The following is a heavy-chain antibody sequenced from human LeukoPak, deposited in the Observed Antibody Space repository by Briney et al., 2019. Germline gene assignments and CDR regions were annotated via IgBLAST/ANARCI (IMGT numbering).Heavy chain of an antibody. J-gene: IGHJ6*02. V-gene: IGHV4-59*08. D-gene: IGHD6-13*01. CDR2: IYYSGST. Sequence: SETLSLTCTVSGGSISFYYWNWIRQPAGKGLEWIGYIYYSGSTNYNPSLKSRVTISVDTSKNQFSLKLSSVTAADTAVYYCARLISRETDGYSSSWYWDYYYGMDVWGQGTTVTVSS. CDR1: GGSISFYY. CDR3: ARLISRETDGYSSSWYWDYYYGMDV.